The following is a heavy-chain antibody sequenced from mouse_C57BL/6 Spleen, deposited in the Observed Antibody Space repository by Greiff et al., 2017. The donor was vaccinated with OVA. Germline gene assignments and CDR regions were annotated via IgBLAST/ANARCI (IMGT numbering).Heavy chain of an antibody. CDR3: AREGRFTPYAMDY. CDR1: GYTFTSYW. Sequence: VQLQQSGAELVRPGSSVKLSCKASGYTFTSYWMDWVKQRPGQGLEWIGNIYPSDSETHYNQKFKDKATLTVDKSSSTAYMQLSSLTSEDSAVYYCAREGRFTPYAMDYWGQGTSVTVSS. V-gene: IGHV1-61*01. CDR2: IYPSDSET. J-gene: IGHJ4*01.